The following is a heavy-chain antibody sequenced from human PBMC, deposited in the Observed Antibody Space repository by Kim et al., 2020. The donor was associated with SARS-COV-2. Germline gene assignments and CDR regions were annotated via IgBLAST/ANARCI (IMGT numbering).Heavy chain of an antibody. CDR1: GGSFSGYY. D-gene: IGHD3-9*01. CDR3: ARGRPVLRYFDWLFSLDPFDY. J-gene: IGHJ4*02. CDR2: INHSGST. V-gene: IGHV4-34*01. Sequence: SETLSLTCAVYGGSFSGYYWSWIRQPPAKGLEWIGEINHSGSTNYNPSLKSRVTISVDTSKNQFSLKLSSVTAADTAVYYCARGRPVLRYFDWLFSLDPFDYWGQGTLVTVSS.